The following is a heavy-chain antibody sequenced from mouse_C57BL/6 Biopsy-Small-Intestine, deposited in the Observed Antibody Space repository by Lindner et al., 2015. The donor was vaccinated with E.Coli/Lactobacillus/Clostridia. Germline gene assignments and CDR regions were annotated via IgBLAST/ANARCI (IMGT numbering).Heavy chain of an antibody. Sequence: VQLQESGGRLVQPQGSLKLSCAASGFTFNTYGMYWLRQAPGKGLEWVARIRTKRNNYATYYADSVKDRFTISRDDSQSMLYLQMNNLKTEDTAMYYCVGRFAYWGQGTLVTVSA. CDR3: VGRFAY. V-gene: IGHV10-1*02. J-gene: IGHJ3*01. CDR2: IRTKRNNYAT. CDR1: GFTFNTYG.